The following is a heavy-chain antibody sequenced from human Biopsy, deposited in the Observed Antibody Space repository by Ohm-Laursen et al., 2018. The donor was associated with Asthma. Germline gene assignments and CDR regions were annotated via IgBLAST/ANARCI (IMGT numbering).Heavy chain of an antibody. Sequence: SLRLSCTASGFTFEEYAMHWVRQPPGKGLEWVSGISWNSGTIAYADSVKGRFTISRDNSNNSVYLQMNSLRPEDTALYFCSRDRGGSTRGGYYYHGMDVWGQGTTVTVSS. V-gene: IGHV3-9*01. CDR2: ISWNSGTI. CDR1: GFTFEEYA. J-gene: IGHJ6*02. CDR3: SRDRGGSTRGGYYYHGMDV. D-gene: IGHD2-15*01.